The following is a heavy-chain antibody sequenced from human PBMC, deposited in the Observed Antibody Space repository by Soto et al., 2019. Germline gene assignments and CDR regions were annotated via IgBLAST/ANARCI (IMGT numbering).Heavy chain of an antibody. CDR1: GYTFTRYT. CDR2: INPDNGNT. Sequence: PSVKVSFKASGYTFTRYTMNWVRQAPGQRLEWMGWINPDNGNTKSSQKFQDRVIITRDTSASTAYMDLSSLRSEDTAVYYCARHQRDDASRKIDCWGQGTLVTVSS. V-gene: IGHV1-3*01. D-gene: IGHD3-16*01. CDR3: ARHQRDDASRKIDC. J-gene: IGHJ4*02.